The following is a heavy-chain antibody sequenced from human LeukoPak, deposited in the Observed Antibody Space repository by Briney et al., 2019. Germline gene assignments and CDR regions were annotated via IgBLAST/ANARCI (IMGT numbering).Heavy chain of an antibody. CDR2: ISAYNGNT. V-gene: IGHV1-18*01. CDR1: GYTFTTYD. Sequence: EASVKVSCKASGYTFTTYDISWVRQAPGRGLEWMGWISAYNGNTKYAQKFQGRVTMTTDTSTSTAYVELRSLRSDDTAVYYCARDRYDYDSSGYYYGDYWGQGTLVTVSS. J-gene: IGHJ4*02. CDR3: ARDRYDYDSSGYYYGDY. D-gene: IGHD3-22*01.